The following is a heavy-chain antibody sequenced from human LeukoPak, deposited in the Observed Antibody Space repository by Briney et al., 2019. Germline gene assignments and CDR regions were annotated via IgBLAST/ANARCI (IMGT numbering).Heavy chain of an antibody. Sequence: GGSLRLSCEVSGFPFSSFWMNWVRQAPGKGLEWVSGISWNSGSIGYADSVKGRFTISRDNAKNSLYLQMNSLRAEDTALYYCAKDIFTMVRGVVDYWGQGTLVTVSS. D-gene: IGHD3-10*01. J-gene: IGHJ4*02. CDR2: ISWNSGSI. V-gene: IGHV3-9*01. CDR1: GFPFSSFW. CDR3: AKDIFTMVRGVVDY.